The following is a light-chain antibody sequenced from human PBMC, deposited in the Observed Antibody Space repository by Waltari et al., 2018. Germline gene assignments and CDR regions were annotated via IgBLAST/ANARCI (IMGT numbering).Light chain of an antibody. CDR3: QHYLRLPVT. Sequence: EIVVTQSPGTLSLSLGERATLACSASQSVSRALAWYQQTPGQAPRLLIYGASTRATGIPDRFSGSGSGTDFSLTISRLEPDDFAVYYCQHYLRLPVTFGQGTTVEI. CDR1: QSVSRA. J-gene: IGKJ1*01. V-gene: IGKV3-20*01. CDR2: GAS.